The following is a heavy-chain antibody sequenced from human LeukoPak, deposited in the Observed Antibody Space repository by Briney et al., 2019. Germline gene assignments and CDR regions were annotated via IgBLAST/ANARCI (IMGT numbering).Heavy chain of an antibody. J-gene: IGHJ4*02. CDR1: GFTFSSYA. CDR3: ARGAQLYFDY. CDR2: ISYDGSNK. Sequence: PGRSLRLSCAASGFTFSSYAMHWVRQAPGKGREWVAVISYDGSNKYYADSVKGRFTISRDNSKNTLYLQMNSLRAEDTAVYYCARGAQLYFDYWGQGTLVTVSS. D-gene: IGHD2-2*01. V-gene: IGHV3-30*04.